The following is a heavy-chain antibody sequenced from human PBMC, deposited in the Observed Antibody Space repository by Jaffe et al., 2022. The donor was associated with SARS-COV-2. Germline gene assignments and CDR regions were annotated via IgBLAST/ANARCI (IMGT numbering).Heavy chain of an antibody. CDR1: GFSLSTSGVG. Sequence: QITLKESGPTLVKPTQTLTLTCTFSGFSLSTSGVGVGWIRQPPGKALEWLALIYWDDDKRYSPSLKSRLTITKDTSKNQVVLTMTNMDPVDTATYYCAHRGRIAAAGTDYYYGMDVWGQGTTVTVSS. V-gene: IGHV2-5*02. J-gene: IGHJ6*02. CDR2: IYWDDDK. CDR3: AHRGRIAAAGTDYYYGMDV. D-gene: IGHD6-13*01.